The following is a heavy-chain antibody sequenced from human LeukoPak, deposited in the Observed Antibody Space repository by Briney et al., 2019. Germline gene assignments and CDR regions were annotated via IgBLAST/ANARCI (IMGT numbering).Heavy chain of an antibody. V-gene: IGHV3-7*01. J-gene: IGHJ4*02. CDR2: IKQDGSEK. CDR3: ARAGGYSSSWYDY. Sequence: GGSLRLSCAASGFTFSSYWMSWVRQAPGKGLEWVANIKQDGSEKYYVDSVKGRFTISRDNAKNSLYLQMNSLRAEDTAVYYCARAGGYSSSWYDYWGQGTLDTVSS. CDR1: GFTFSSYW. D-gene: IGHD6-13*01.